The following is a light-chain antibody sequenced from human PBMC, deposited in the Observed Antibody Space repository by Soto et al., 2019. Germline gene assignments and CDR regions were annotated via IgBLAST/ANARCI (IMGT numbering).Light chain of an antibody. CDR2: EVT. J-gene: IGLJ1*01. V-gene: IGLV2-14*01. CDR1: XSDVGGSNY. Sequence: QSALTQPASVSGSPGQSITISCXGTXSDVGGSNYVSWYQQHPGKAPKLMIYEVTSRPSGVSTRFSGSKSGNTASLTISGLQAEDEADYYCSSYTTSSSLYVFGTGTKVTVL. CDR3: SSYTTSSSLYV.